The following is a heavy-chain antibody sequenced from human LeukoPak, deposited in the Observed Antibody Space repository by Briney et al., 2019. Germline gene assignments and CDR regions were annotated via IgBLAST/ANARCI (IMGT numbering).Heavy chain of an antibody. CDR1: GYTFTSYG. J-gene: IGHJ5*02. CDR3: ARDRSITIFGVVIMVPSYTNWFDP. CDR2: ISAYNGNT. D-gene: IGHD3-3*01. Sequence: ASVKVSCKASGYTFTSYGISWVRQAPGQGLEWMGWISAYNGNTNYAQKLQGRVTMTIDTSTSTAYMELRSLRSDDTAVYYCARDRSITIFGVVIMVPSYTNWFDPWGQGTLVTVSS. V-gene: IGHV1-18*01.